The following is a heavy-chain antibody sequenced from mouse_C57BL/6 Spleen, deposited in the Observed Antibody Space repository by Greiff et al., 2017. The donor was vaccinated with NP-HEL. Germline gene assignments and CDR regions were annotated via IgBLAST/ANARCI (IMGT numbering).Heavy chain of an antibody. V-gene: IGHV8-8*01. J-gene: IGHJ3*01. CDR1: GFSLSTFGMG. D-gene: IGHD1-1*01. CDR3: ARPHYYGSFPPWFAY. CDR2: IWWDDDK. Sequence: QVTLKESGPGILQPSQTLSLTCSFSGFSLSTFGMGVGWIRQPSGKGLEWLAHIWWDDDKYYNPALKSRLTISKDTSKNQVFLKIANVDTADTATYYCARPHYYGSFPPWFAYWGQGTLVTVSA.